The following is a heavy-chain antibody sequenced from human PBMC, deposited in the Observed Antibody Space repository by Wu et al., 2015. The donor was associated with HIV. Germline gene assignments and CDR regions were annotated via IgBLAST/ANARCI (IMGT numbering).Heavy chain of an antibody. Sequence: QVQLVQSGPEVKNPGASVNVSCKAFGYSFTSFGVTWVRLAPGQGPEWMGWISGDNVNTHYAQKLQGRITLTTDTSTNTAYLQLRSLRSDDTALYYCARASRDYYDTRGWDHWGQGTLVTVSS. CDR2: ISGDNVNT. V-gene: IGHV1-18*04. CDR1: GYSFTSFG. J-gene: IGHJ4*02. CDR3: ARASRDYYDTRGWDH. D-gene: IGHD3-22*01.